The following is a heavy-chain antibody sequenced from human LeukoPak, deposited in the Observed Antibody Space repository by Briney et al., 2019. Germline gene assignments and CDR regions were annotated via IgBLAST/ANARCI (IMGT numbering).Heavy chain of an antibody. CDR1: GYTFSDYY. CDR2: ISSSGSNI. J-gene: IGHJ4*02. CDR3: ARAPLYSVSYFPFDY. V-gene: IGHV3-11*01. Sequence: KPGGSLRLSCAASGYTFSDYYMSWIRQAPGKGLEWVSYISSSGSNIYYADSVKGRFTISRDNAKNSLYLQMNSLRAEDTAVYYCARAPLYSVSYFPFDYWGQGTLVTVSS. D-gene: IGHD1-26*01.